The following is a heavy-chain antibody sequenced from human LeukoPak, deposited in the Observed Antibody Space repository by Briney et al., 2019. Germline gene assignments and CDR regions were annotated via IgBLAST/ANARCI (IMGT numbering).Heavy chain of an antibody. V-gene: IGHV5-51*01. D-gene: IGHD6-19*01. J-gene: IGHJ4*02. CDR2: IYPGDSDT. CDR3: AKLRPGKAVAGSPPDY. CDR1: GYSFTSYW. Sequence: GESLKISWQGPGYSFTSYWIRWVGQMPGKGLEWVGIIYPGDSDTRYSPSFQGQVTISTGKSISTAYLQGRILERPDTGTVFCAKLRPGKAVAGSPPDYWGQGTMVTVSS.